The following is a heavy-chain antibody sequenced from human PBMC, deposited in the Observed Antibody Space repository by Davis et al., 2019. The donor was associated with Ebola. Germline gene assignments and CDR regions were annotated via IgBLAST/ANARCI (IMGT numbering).Heavy chain of an antibody. V-gene: IGHV3-23*01. CDR1: GFTFSTTYG. D-gene: IGHD1-7*01. J-gene: IGHJ4*02. CDR2: ISGPGAP. CDR3: STQLPTWNWVY. Sequence: GESLKISCAFSGFTFSTTYGLNWVRQAPGKGLDWVADISGPGAPYYADSVKGRFTISRDNSKNTLYLEMNSLTADDTATYYCSTQLPTWNWVYWGRGTLVTVAS.